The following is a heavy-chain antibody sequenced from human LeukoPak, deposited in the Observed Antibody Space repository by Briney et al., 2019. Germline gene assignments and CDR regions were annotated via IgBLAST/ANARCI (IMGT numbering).Heavy chain of an antibody. V-gene: IGHV4-34*01. Sequence: SETLSLTCAVYGGSFSRYYWTWIRQPPGKGLEWIGEINHSGSANYNPSLKSRVTISVDTSKNQFSLKLSSVTAADTAVYYCAKGQQLVRGYDYWGQGTLVTVSS. D-gene: IGHD6-13*01. J-gene: IGHJ4*02. CDR2: INHSGSA. CDR1: GGSFSRYY. CDR3: AKGQQLVRGYDY.